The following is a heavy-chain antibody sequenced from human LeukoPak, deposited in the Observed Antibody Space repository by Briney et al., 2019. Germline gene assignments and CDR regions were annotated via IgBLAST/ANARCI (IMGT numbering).Heavy chain of an antibody. CDR2: INHSGST. V-gene: IGHV4-34*01. D-gene: IGHD4-17*01. Sequence: NPSETLSLTCAVYGGSFSGYYWSWIRQPPGKGLEWIGEINHSGSTNYNPSLKSRVTISVDTSKNQFSLKLSSVTAADTAVYYCARAMTTIPYYYMDVWGKGTTVTVSS. J-gene: IGHJ6*03. CDR3: ARAMTTIPYYYMDV. CDR1: GGSFSGYY.